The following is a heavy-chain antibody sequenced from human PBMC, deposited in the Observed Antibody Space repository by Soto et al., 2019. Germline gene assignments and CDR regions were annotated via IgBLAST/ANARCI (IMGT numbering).Heavy chain of an antibody. V-gene: IGHV3-48*02. CDR1: GLTFTSYS. Sequence: GGSLRLSCAASGLTFTSYSMNWVRQAPGKGLEGVSFIHSSSSTIYYADSVKGRFTISRDNAKNSLYLQMNSLRDEDTAVYYCARDRGYTYGFDFWGQGALVTVSS. CDR3: ARDRGYTYGFDF. J-gene: IGHJ4*02. CDR2: IHSSSSTI. D-gene: IGHD5-18*01.